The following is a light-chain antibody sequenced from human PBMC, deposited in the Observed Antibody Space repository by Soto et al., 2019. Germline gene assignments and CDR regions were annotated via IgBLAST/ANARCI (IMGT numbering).Light chain of an antibody. V-gene: IGLV2-14*01. CDR1: SSDVGGYKY. Sequence: QSALTQPASVSGSPGQSITIACTGTSSDVGGYKYVSWYQQHPGKAPKLMIYEVSNRPSGVSNRFSGSKSGNTASLTISGLQAEDEADYYCSSYSSSSTLVFATGTKLTVL. CDR3: SSYSSSSTLV. CDR2: EVS. J-gene: IGLJ1*01.